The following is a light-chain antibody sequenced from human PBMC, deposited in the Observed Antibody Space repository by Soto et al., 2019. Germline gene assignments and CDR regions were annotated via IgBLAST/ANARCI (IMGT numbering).Light chain of an antibody. CDR2: EVS. V-gene: IGLV2-14*01. Sequence: QSALTQPASVSGSPGQSITISCTGTSSDVGRYNYVSWYQQHPGKAPRLMIYEVSNRPSGVSNRFSGSKSGNTASLTISGLQAEDEADYYCSSYTSSSTGVFGTGTKLTVL. CDR3: SSYTSSSTGV. CDR1: SSDVGRYNY. J-gene: IGLJ1*01.